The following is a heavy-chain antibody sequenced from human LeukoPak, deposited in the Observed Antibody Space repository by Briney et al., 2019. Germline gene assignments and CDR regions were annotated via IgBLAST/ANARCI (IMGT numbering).Heavy chain of an antibody. CDR2: INHRGST. J-gene: IGHJ4*02. V-gene: IGHV4-34*01. CDR3: ARFHECQLQSDYFDY. D-gene: IGHD2-2*01. Sequence: SETLSLTCAVYGGSFSGYYWRWIRQPPGKGLEWIGEINHRGSTNYHPSLKSRVTISVATAKNQCTLKLRSGTAADTAVYYCARFHECQLQSDYFDYWGQGTLVAVSS. CDR1: GGSFSGYY.